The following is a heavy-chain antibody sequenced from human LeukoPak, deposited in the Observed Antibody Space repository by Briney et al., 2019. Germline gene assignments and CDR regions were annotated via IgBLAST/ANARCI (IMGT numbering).Heavy chain of an antibody. V-gene: IGHV3-15*07. Sequence: ETLSLTCTVSGGSISSYYWSWIRQPPGKGLEWVGRIKSKTDGGTTDYAAPVKGRFTISRDDSKNTLYLQMNSLKTEDTALYYCTTREVMVRGVVDGDYWGQGTLVTVSS. J-gene: IGHJ4*02. CDR1: GGSISSYY. CDR2: IKSKTDGGTT. D-gene: IGHD3-10*01. CDR3: TTREVMVRGVVDGDY.